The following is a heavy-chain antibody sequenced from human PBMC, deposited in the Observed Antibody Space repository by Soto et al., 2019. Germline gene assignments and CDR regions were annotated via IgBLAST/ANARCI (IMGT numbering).Heavy chain of an antibody. D-gene: IGHD3-10*01. Sequence: XATLSLTCTVSGGSVSSSGSYWGWIRQPPGKGLEWIGTISYSGSTYYSPSLKSRVTISVDTSKSQFSLKLSSVTAADTAVYYCARRYFYGSGKYGLDVWGQGTAVTVSS. CDR1: GGSVSSSGSY. CDR3: ARRYFYGSGKYGLDV. V-gene: IGHV4-39*01. J-gene: IGHJ6*02. CDR2: ISYSGST.